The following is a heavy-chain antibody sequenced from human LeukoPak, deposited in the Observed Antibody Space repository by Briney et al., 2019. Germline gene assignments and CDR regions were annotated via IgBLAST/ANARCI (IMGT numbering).Heavy chain of an antibody. CDR2: IYYSGST. V-gene: IGHV4-39*01. D-gene: IGHD2-2*01. CDR3: ATYCSTSNCPHRRAFDI. J-gene: IGHJ3*02. CDR1: GGSISSSSYY. Sequence: SETLSLTCTVSGGSISSSSYYWGWIRQPPGKGLEWIGSIYYSGSTYYNPSLKSRVTISVDTSKNQFSLRLTSVTAADTAVYYCATYCSTSNCPHRRAFDIWGQGTMVTVS.